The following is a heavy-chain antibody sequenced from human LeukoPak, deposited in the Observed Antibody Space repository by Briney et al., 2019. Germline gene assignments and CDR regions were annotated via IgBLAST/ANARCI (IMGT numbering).Heavy chain of an antibody. J-gene: IGHJ4*02. CDR3: ARDMYYYDRSGYYRFANEYYFDY. CDR1: GFTFSSYA. Sequence: PGGSLRLSCAASGFTFSSYAMHWVRQAPGKGLEWVAVISYDGSNKYYADSVKGRFTISRDNSKNTLYLQMNSLRAEDTAVYYCARDMYYYDRSGYYRFANEYYFDYWGQGTLVTVSS. V-gene: IGHV3-30-3*01. CDR2: ISYDGSNK. D-gene: IGHD3-22*01.